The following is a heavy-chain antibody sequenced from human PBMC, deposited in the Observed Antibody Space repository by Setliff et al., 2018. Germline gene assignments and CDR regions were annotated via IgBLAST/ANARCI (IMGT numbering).Heavy chain of an antibody. J-gene: IGHJ4*02. CDR3: ARVGDSSGWYFSRYFDY. CDR2: INPNSGGT. V-gene: IGHV1-2*04. D-gene: IGHD6-19*01. CDR1: GYTFTGYY. Sequence: ASVKVSCKASGYTFTGYYMHWVRQAPGQGLEWMGWINPNSGGTNYAQKFQGWVTMTRDTSISTAYMELSRLRSDDTAVYYCARVGDSSGWYFSRYFDYWGQGTLVTVSS.